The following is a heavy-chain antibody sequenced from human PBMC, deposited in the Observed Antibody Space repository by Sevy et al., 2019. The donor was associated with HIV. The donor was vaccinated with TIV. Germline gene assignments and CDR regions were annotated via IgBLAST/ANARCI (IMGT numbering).Heavy chain of an antibody. CDR1: GFTFSSYS. CDR3: ARGENWNYAGY. D-gene: IGHD1-7*01. J-gene: IGHJ4*02. Sequence: GGSLRLSCAASGFTFSSYSMNWVRQAPGKGLEWVSSISGISNYIHYADSLKGRFTISRDNAKNSLYLEMNSLRVEDTAVYYCARGENWNYAGYWGQGTLVTVSS. CDR2: ISGISNYI. V-gene: IGHV3-21*01.